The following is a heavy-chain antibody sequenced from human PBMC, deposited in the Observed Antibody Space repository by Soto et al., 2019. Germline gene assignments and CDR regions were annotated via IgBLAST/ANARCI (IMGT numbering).Heavy chain of an antibody. CDR2: IYWDDDK. CDR1: GFSLTTSGVG. CDR3: AHRRLHNNNWDGGWFDP. J-gene: IGHJ5*02. D-gene: IGHD1-1*01. V-gene: IGHV2-5*02. Sequence: QITLKESGPTLVKPTQTLTLTCTFSGFSLTTSGVGVGWIRQPPGKALEWLALIYWDDDKRYSPSLKSRLTITKXTSXNXEVLTMTNMDPVDTATYYCAHRRLHNNNWDGGWFDPWGQGTLVTVSS.